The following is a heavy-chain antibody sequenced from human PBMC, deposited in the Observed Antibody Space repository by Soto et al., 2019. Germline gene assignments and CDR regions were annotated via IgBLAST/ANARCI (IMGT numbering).Heavy chain of an antibody. Sequence: ASVTVSCKASGYIFTAYSMHWVRQAPGQGLEWMGVVNRSGGSTNYAQKFQGRITMTRDTSTSTVYMDLSSLTSEDTAVYYCAREENCSDGICYSEYFQRWGQGTLVTVSS. CDR1: GYIFTAYS. J-gene: IGHJ1*01. CDR2: VNRSGGST. V-gene: IGHV1-46*01. CDR3: AREENCSDGICYSEYFQR. D-gene: IGHD2-15*01.